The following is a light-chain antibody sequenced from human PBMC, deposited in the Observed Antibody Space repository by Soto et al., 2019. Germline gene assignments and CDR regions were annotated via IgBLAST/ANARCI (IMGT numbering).Light chain of an antibody. Sequence: DIQMTQSPSALSASVGDRVTITCQASQDISDVLNWYQQQPGKAPKVLICDASKLQTGVPSRFSGRGSGKDFTFTISSLQPDDSGTYYCQQFYDLPITFGQGTRLEIK. J-gene: IGKJ5*01. CDR2: DAS. CDR3: QQFYDLPIT. V-gene: IGKV1-33*01. CDR1: QDISDV.